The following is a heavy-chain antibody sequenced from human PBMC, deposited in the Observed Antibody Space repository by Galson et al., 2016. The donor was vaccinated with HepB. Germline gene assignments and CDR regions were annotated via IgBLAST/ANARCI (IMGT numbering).Heavy chain of an antibody. CDR3: VRDFNYTPDY. CDR1: GYTFASYP. D-gene: IGHD1-7*01. V-gene: IGHV1-18*01. CDR2: ISTYTGDT. J-gene: IGHJ4*02. Sequence: SVKVSCKASGYTFASYPISWVRQAPGQGLEWMGWISTYTGDTNSAQKLQGRVTMTTDTSTSTAYMELRSLRSDDTAVYYCVRDFNYTPDYWGQGTLVTVSP.